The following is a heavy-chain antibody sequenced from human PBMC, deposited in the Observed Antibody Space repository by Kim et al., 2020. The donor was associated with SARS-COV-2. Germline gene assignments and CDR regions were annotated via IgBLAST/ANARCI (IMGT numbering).Heavy chain of an antibody. CDR1: GFNFSSYA. J-gene: IGHJ2*01. D-gene: IGHD6-19*01. Sequence: GGSLRLSCAASGFNFSSYAMSWVRQAPGKGLEWVAPISGSGSSTYYADSVKGRFTISRDNSKNTLYLQMNSLRAEDTAVYYCAKEPGIAVGGYDWDFDLWGRGTRVTVSS. V-gene: IGHV3-23*01. CDR2: ISGSGSST. CDR3: AKEPGIAVGGYDWDFDL.